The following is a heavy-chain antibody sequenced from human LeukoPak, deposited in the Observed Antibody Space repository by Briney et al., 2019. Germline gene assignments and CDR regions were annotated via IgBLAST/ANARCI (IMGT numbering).Heavy chain of an antibody. D-gene: IGHD6-19*01. CDR1: GYTFTSYD. J-gene: IGHJ3*02. CDR3: ASFSSGWYRDDAFDI. V-gene: IGHV1-8*03. Sequence: ASVKVSCKASGYTFTSYDINWVRQATGQGLEWMGWMNPNSGNTGYAQKFQGRVTITRNTSISTAYMELSSLRSGDTAVYYCASFSSGWYRDDAFDIWGQGTMVTVSS. CDR2: MNPNSGNT.